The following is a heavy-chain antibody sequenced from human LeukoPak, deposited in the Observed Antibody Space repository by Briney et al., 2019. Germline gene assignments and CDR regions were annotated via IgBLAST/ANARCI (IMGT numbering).Heavy chain of an antibody. CDR1: GGSFSGYY. V-gene: IGHV4-34*01. CDR3: ARGLNLVDYFDY. Sequence: SETLSLTCAVYGGSFSGYYWSWIRQPPGKGLEWIGEINHSGSTNYNPSLKSRVTISVDTSKNQFSLKLSSVTAADTAVYYCARGLNLVDYFDYWGQGTLVTVSS. CDR2: INHSGST. J-gene: IGHJ4*02. D-gene: IGHD3-16*02.